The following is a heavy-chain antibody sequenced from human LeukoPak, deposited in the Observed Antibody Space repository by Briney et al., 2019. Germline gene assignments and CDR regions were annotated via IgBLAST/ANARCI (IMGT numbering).Heavy chain of an antibody. V-gene: IGHV3-30-3*01. CDR1: GFTFSSYA. CDR2: ISYDGSNK. D-gene: IGHD4-17*01. J-gene: IGHJ4*02. CDR3: AKGGELTVKDFDY. Sequence: HPGGSLRLSCAASGFTFSSYAMHWVRQAPGKGLEWVAVISYDGSNKYYADSVKGRFTISRDNSKNTLYLQMNSLRAEDTAVYYCAKGGELTVKDFDYWGQGTLVTVSS.